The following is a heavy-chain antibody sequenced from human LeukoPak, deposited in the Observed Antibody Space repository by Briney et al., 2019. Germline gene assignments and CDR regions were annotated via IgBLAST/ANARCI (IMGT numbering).Heavy chain of an antibody. CDR2: IKSDGRT. CDR1: GFTFSSYW. V-gene: IGHV3-74*01. Sequence: GGSLRLSCAASGFTFSSYWMHWVRQAPGKGLVWVSRIKSDGRTRYADSVKGRFTISRDNAKNTVSLQMNRLRAEDTGVYYCARAPSEMGGYYPEYFRHWGQGTLVTVSP. CDR3: ARAPSEMGGYYPEYFRH. J-gene: IGHJ1*01. D-gene: IGHD3-22*01.